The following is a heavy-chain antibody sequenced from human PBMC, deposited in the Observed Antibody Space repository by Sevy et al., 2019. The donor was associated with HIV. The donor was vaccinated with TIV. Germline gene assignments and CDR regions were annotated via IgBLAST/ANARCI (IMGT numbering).Heavy chain of an antibody. Sequence: SETLSLTCTVSGGSISSYYWSWIRQPPGKGLEWIGYIYYSGSTNYNPSLKSRVTISVDTSKNQFSLKLSSVTAADTAVYYCARAYGSSGYYVRDDAFDIWGQGTMVTVSS. CDR2: IYYSGST. CDR3: ARAYGSSGYYVRDDAFDI. J-gene: IGHJ3*02. CDR1: GGSISSYY. V-gene: IGHV4-59*01. D-gene: IGHD3-22*01.